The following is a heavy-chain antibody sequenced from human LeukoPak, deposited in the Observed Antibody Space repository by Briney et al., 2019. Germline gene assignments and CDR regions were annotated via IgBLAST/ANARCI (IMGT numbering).Heavy chain of an antibody. Sequence: PSETLSLTCTVSGGSISSYYWSWIRQPAGKGLEWIGRIYTSGGTNYNPSLKSRVTMSVDTSKNQFSLKLSSVTAADTAVYYCARMYSSGWYNWFDPWGQGTLVTVSS. J-gene: IGHJ5*02. CDR3: ARMYSSGWYNWFDP. D-gene: IGHD6-19*01. CDR1: GGSISSYY. CDR2: IYTSGGT. V-gene: IGHV4-4*07.